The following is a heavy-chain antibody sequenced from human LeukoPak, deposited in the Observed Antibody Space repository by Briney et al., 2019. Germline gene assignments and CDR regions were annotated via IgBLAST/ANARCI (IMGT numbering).Heavy chain of an antibody. J-gene: IGHJ4*02. CDR1: GFTCSSYA. CDR2: ISSSGTTV. Sequence: PGGSLRLSCAASGFTCSSYALNWFAQAPGKGLEWLSYISSSGTTVYCADSVKGRFTISRDNDDNSLYLQMNSLRAEDTAVYYCARALPIDYWGQGTLVTVSP. V-gene: IGHV3-48*03. CDR3: ARALPIDY.